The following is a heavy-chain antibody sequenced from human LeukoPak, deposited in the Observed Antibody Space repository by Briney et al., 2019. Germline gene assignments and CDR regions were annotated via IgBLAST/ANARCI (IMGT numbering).Heavy chain of an antibody. J-gene: IGHJ6*03. CDR2: IIPIFGTA. CDR1: GGTFSSYA. CDR3: ARANHYDLGGLTYYRDV. V-gene: IGHV1-69*05. Sequence: EASVKVSCKASGGTFSSYAISWVRQAPGQGLEWMGGIIPIFGTANYAQKFQGRVTITTNESTSTAYMELSSLRSEDTAVYYCARANHYDLGGLTYYRDVWGKGTTVTVSS. D-gene: IGHD3-3*01.